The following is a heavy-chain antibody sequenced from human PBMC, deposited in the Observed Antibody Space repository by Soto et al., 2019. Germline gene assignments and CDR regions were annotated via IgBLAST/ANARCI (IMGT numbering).Heavy chain of an antibody. Sequence: EVQLLESGGGLAQPGGSLRLSCAASAFTLSSYAMSWVRQAPGKGLEWVSAVSGSGDSTYYADSVKGRFTISRDNSKNTLYLQMNSLRAEDTAVYYCAKGRASDCPGCTQDYWGQGTLVTVSS. J-gene: IGHJ4*02. CDR2: VSGSGDST. V-gene: IGHV3-23*01. D-gene: IGHD2-21*02. CDR1: AFTLSSYA. CDR3: AKGRASDCPGCTQDY.